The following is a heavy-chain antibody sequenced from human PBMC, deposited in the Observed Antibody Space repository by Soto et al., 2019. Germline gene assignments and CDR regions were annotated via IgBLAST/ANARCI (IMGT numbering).Heavy chain of an antibody. CDR1: GFTSSSYS. J-gene: IGHJ3*02. D-gene: IGHD3-22*01. CDR3: AREEVHYYDSSGYYYAMNAFDI. CDR2: ISSSSSTI. Sequence: PGGSLRLSCAASGFTSSSYSMNWARQAPGKGLEWVSYISSSSSTIYYADSVKGRFTISRDNAKNSLYLQMNSLRDEDTAVYYCAREEVHYYDSSGYYYAMNAFDIWGQGTMVTVSS. V-gene: IGHV3-48*02.